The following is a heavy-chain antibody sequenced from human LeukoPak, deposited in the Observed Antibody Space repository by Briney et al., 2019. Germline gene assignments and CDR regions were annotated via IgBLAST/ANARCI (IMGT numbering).Heavy chain of an antibody. J-gene: IGHJ4*02. Sequence: ASVKVSCKASGYTFTSYGISWVRQAPGQGLEWMGWISAYNGNTNYAQKLQGRVTMTTDTSTSTAYMELRSLRSDDTAVYYCARDTGGLSGRYRISTSPLDYWGQGTLVTVSS. CDR1: GYTFTSYG. CDR2: ISAYNGNT. D-gene: IGHD6-19*01. CDR3: ARDTGGLSGRYRISTSPLDY. V-gene: IGHV1-18*01.